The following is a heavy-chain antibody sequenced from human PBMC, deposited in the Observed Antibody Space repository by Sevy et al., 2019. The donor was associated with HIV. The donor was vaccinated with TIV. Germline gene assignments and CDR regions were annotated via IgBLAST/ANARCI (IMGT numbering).Heavy chain of an antibody. CDR3: VRDWDDKFSYGDSDPAVDC. CDR2: ISTSGSTI. CDR1: GFSFIHEN. J-gene: IGHJ4*02. Sequence: GGSLRLSCVASGFSFIHENMNWVRQAPGKGLEWLSYISTSGSTIYQADSVKGRFTISRDNAKNSLFLQMNCLRVEDTAIYYCVRDWDDKFSYGDSDPAVDCWGQGTLVTVSS. D-gene: IGHD2-21*02. V-gene: IGHV3-48*04.